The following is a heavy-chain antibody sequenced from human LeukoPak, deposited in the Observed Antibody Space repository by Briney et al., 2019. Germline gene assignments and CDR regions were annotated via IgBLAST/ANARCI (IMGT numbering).Heavy chain of an antibody. D-gene: IGHD3-10*01. V-gene: IGHV4-34*01. CDR1: GGSFSGYY. CDR2: INHSGST. Sequence: SETLSLTCAVYGGSFSGYYWSWIRQPPEKGLEWIGEINHSGSTNYNPSLKSRVTIAVDTSKNQFSLKLSSVTAADTAVYYCARGLLWFGRYYFDYWGQGTLVTVSS. CDR3: ARGLLWFGRYYFDY. J-gene: IGHJ4*02.